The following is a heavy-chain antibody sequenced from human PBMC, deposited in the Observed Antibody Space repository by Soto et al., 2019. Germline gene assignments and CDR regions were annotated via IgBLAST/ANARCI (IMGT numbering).Heavy chain of an antibody. J-gene: IGHJ6*02. CDR1: GGSISSSSYY. V-gene: IGHV4-39*02. Sequence: SETLSLTCTVSGGSISSSSYYWGWIRQPPGKGLEWIGSIYYSGSTYYNPSLKSRVTISVDTSKNQFSLKLSSVTAADTAVYYCARDQNYYGSGSYSPYYYYYGMDVWGQGTTVTVSS. D-gene: IGHD3-10*01. CDR3: ARDQNYYGSGSYSPYYYYYGMDV. CDR2: IYYSGST.